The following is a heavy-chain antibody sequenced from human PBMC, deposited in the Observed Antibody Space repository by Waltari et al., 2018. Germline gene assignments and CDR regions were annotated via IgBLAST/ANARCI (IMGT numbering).Heavy chain of an antibody. V-gene: IGHV3-13*01. CDR3: ARVGDKSLNYGLDV. Sequence: EVQLVESGGGLVQPGGSLRLSCAASGFILSNHDMHWVRQATGKGLEWGSGVGSGGDTYYLDSVKGRFSISRENAKNSLYLQMDSLRAGDTAMYYCARVGDKSLNYGLDVWGQGTTVTVSS. D-gene: IGHD2-21*01. J-gene: IGHJ6*02. CDR1: GFILSNHD. CDR2: VGSGGDT.